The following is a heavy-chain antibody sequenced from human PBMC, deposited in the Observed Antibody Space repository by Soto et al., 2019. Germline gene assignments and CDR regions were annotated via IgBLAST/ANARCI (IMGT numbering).Heavy chain of an antibody. V-gene: IGHV1-69*12. CDR2: IIPAFGRV. Sequence: QVQLVQSGAEVKKPGSSVKVSCKASGGSLNTYAISWVRQAPGQGLEWMGGIIPAFGRVSYAQKFQGRVKSTADDSASTAYMELSRLRSDDTAMDYCADLSLGYCITTPCPTDYWGQGTLVTVSS. CDR1: GGSLNTYA. CDR3: ADLSLGYCITTPCPTDY. D-gene: IGHD3-10*01. J-gene: IGHJ4*02.